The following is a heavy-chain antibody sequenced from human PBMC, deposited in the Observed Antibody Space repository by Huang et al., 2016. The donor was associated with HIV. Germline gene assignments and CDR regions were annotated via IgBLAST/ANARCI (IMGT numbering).Heavy chain of an antibody. CDR2: FIPIFGTA. J-gene: IGHJ5*02. CDR3: ARTAYSYGFRQGYNWFDP. V-gene: IGHV1-69*13. CDR1: GGTFSSYA. Sequence: QVLLVQSGAEVRKPGSSVKVSCTAFGGTFSSYAISWVRQAPGQGLEVVGGFIPIFGTANYTQKFQGRVTITVDESTNTGYMELTRLTSEDTAVYYCARTAYSYGFRQGYNWFDPWGQGTPVTVSS. D-gene: IGHD5-18*01.